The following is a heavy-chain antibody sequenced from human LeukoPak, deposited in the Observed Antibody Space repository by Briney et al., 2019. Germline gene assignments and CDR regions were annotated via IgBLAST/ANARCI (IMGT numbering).Heavy chain of an antibody. CDR3: ARALLWFGEPSHIDY. CDR2: ITAYNDKT. Sequence: ASVKVSCKPSGYTPTSYGTSWVRQAPGQGLEWMGWITAYNDKTNYAQKLQGRVTMTTDTSTSTAYMELRSLRSDDTAVYYCARALLWFGEPSHIDYWGEGSLVSASS. J-gene: IGHJ4*02. D-gene: IGHD3-10*01. V-gene: IGHV1-18*01. CDR1: GYTPTSYG.